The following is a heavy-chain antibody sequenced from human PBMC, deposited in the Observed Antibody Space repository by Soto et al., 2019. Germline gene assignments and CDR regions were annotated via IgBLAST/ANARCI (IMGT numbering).Heavy chain of an antibody. J-gene: IGHJ1*01. CDR2: ISAYNGNT. CDR1: GYTFTSYG. Sequence: ASVKVSCKASGYTFTSYGISWVRQAPGQGLEWMGWISAYNGNTNYAQKLQGRVTMTTDTSTSTAYMELRSLRSDDTAVYYCARVSVGYSSGWLEYFQHWGQGTLVTVSS. V-gene: IGHV1-18*01. D-gene: IGHD6-19*01. CDR3: ARVSVGYSSGWLEYFQH.